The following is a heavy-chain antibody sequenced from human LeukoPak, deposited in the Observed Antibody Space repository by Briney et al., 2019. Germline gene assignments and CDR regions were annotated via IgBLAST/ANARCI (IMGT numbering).Heavy chain of an antibody. CDR2: IGSDGTYK. Sequence: GGSLRLSCAASGFTFSSYAMSWVRQAPGKGLEWVAFIGSDGTYKYYVDSVKGRFTISRDNSKNTLYLQMNSLRAEDTSLYYCARDPGTGASAGTFDYWGQGTLVTVSS. J-gene: IGHJ4*02. CDR3: ARDPGTGASAGTFDY. V-gene: IGHV3-30*02. D-gene: IGHD6-13*01. CDR1: GFTFSSYA.